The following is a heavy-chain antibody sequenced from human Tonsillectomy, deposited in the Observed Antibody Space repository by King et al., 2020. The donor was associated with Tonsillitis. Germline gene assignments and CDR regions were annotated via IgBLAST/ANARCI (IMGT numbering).Heavy chain of an antibody. D-gene: IGHD1-26*01. CDR1: GFTFTSSA. J-gene: IGHJ4*02. Sequence: QLVESGPEVKKPGTSVKVSCKASGFTFTSSAMQWVRQARGQRLEWIGWIVVGSGNTNYAQKFQERVTITRDMSTSTAYTELSSLRSEDTAVYYCAARASYSGSYFFDYWGQGTLVTVSS. V-gene: IGHV1-58*02. CDR2: IVVGSGNT. CDR3: AARASYSGSYFFDY.